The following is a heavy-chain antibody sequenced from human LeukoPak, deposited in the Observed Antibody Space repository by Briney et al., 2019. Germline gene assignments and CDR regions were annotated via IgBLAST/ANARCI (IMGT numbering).Heavy chain of an antibody. V-gene: IGHV4-34*01. D-gene: IGHD6-6*01. CDR1: GGSFSDYY. Sequence: SETLSLTCAVSGGSFSDYYWTWIRQPPGKGLEWIGEINHSGSTNYNPSLKSRVTISVDTSKNQFSLKLSSVTAADTAVYYCARAPKYSIAIDYWGQGTLVTVSS. CDR3: ARAPKYSIAIDY. J-gene: IGHJ4*02. CDR2: INHSGST.